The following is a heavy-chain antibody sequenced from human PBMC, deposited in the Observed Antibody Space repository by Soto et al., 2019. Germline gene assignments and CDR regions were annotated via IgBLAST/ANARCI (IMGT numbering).Heavy chain of an antibody. CDR1: GGSVSDDNYY. D-gene: IGHD1-20*01. Sequence: QVQLQESGPGLVKPSETLSLTCTVSGGSVSDDNYYWSWIRQPPGKRLEGIGYIYHTGSTHFNPSLKSRVTMSVDTSKNQFSLTLNSVTAADTAVYYCARGNWKGDYWGQGTLVTVSS. CDR2: IYHTGST. CDR3: ARGNWKGDY. J-gene: IGHJ4*02. V-gene: IGHV4-61*01.